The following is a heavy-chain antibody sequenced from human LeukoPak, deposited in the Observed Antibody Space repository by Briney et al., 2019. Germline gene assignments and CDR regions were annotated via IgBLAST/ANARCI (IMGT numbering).Heavy chain of an antibody. V-gene: IGHV1-69*01. CDR3: ASQRWLQVAPYYFDY. Sequence: SVKVSCKASGGTFSSYAISWVRQAPGQGLEWMGGIIPIFGSANYAQKFQGRVTITADESTSTAYMELSSLRSEDTAVYYCASQRWLQVAPYYFDYWGQGTLVTVSS. CDR2: IIPIFGSA. CDR1: GGTFSSYA. J-gene: IGHJ4*02. D-gene: IGHD5-24*01.